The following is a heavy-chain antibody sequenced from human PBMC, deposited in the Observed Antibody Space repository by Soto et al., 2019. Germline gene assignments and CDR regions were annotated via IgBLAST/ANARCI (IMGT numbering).Heavy chain of an antibody. CDR3: ARPGIAAAGGDADFDY. J-gene: IGHJ4*02. CDR1: GGSISSSSYY. D-gene: IGHD6-13*01. CDR2: INYSGST. V-gene: IGHV4-39*01. Sequence: SETLSLTCTVSGGSISSSSYYWGWIRQPPGRGLEWIGSINYSGSTYYNPSLKSRVTISVDTSKNQFSLKLSSVTAADTAVYYCARPGIAAAGGDADFDYWGQGTLVTVSS.